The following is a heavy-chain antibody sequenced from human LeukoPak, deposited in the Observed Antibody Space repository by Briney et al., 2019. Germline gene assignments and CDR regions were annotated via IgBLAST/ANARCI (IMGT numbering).Heavy chain of an antibody. CDR2: INPNSGGT. D-gene: IGHD3-10*01. CDR3: ARDRTMVRGVIRWFDP. J-gene: IGHJ5*02. Sequence: ASVKVSCKASRYTFTGYYMHWVRQAPGQGLEWMGWINPNSGGTNYAQKFQGRVTVTRDTSISTAYMELSRLRSDDTAVYYCARDRTMVRGVIRWFDPWGQGTLVTVSS. CDR1: RYTFTGYY. V-gene: IGHV1-2*02.